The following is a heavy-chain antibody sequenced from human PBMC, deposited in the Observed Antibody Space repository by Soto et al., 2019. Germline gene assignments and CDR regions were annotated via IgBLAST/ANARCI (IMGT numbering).Heavy chain of an antibody. CDR3: ARPGYSSSYGNYYYGMDV. CDR1: GGTFSSYA. Sequence: ASVKVSCKASGGTFSSYAISWVRQAPGQGLEWMGGIIPIFGTANYAQKFQGRVTITADESTSTAYMELSSLRSEDTAVYYCARPGYSSSYGNYYYGMDVWGQGTTVTVSS. V-gene: IGHV1-69*13. J-gene: IGHJ6*02. CDR2: IIPIFGTA. D-gene: IGHD6-13*01.